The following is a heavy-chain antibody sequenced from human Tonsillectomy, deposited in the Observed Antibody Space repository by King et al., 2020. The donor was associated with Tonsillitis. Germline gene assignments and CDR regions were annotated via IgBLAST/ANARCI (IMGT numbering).Heavy chain of an antibody. Sequence: VQLVESGGGVVQPGRSLRLSCAASGFMFDSSPMHWVRQAPGKGLEWVAFISSDRNNEHYADSVKGRFTISRDNSKNTLHLQMNSLKIEDTAVYFCARENVAYSRPWYTGFFDYWGQGTPVTVSS. CDR2: ISSDRNNE. CDR3: ARENVAYSRPWYTGFFDY. V-gene: IGHV3-30-3*01. J-gene: IGHJ4*02. CDR1: GFMFDSSP. D-gene: IGHD1-26*01.